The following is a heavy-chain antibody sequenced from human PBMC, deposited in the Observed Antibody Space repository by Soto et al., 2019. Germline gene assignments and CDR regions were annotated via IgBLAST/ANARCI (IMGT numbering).Heavy chain of an antibody. CDR1: GFTFSSYA. J-gene: IGHJ4*02. CDR2: ISYDGSNK. D-gene: IGHD3-3*01. CDR3: ARGGFLEWLSHDY. V-gene: IGHV3-30-3*01. Sequence: SGGSLRLSCAASGFTFSSYAMHWVRQAPGKGLEWVAVISYDGSNKYYADSVKGRFTISRDNSKNTLYLQMNSLRAEDTAVYYCARGGFLEWLSHDYWGQGTLVTVSS.